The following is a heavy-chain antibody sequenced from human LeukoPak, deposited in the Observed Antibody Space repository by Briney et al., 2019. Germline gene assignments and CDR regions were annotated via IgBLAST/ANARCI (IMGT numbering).Heavy chain of an antibody. J-gene: IGHJ5*02. CDR1: GDSISNYY. CDR3: AREFGELSRFDP. CDR2: IYYSGST. V-gene: IGHV4-59*01. Sequence: SETLSLTCTVSGDSISNYYWSWIRQPPGKGLEWIGYIYYSGSTAYNPSLKTRVTISVDTSKNQFSLKLTSVTAADTAFYFCAREFGELSRFDPWGQGTLVTVSS. D-gene: IGHD3-10*01.